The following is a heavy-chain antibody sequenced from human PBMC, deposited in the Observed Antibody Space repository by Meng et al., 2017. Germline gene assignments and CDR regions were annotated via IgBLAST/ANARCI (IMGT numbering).Heavy chain of an antibody. Sequence: SVKVSCKASGGTFSSYAISWVRQAPRQGLEWMGGIIPIFGTANYAQKFQGRVTITTDESTSTAYMELSSLRSEDTAVYYCARRKKRITMIVVVITTDYYYYGMDVWGQGTTVTVSS. J-gene: IGHJ6*02. CDR3: ARRKKRITMIVVVITTDYYYYGMDV. CDR2: IIPIFGTA. V-gene: IGHV1-69*05. CDR1: GGTFSSYA. D-gene: IGHD3-22*01.